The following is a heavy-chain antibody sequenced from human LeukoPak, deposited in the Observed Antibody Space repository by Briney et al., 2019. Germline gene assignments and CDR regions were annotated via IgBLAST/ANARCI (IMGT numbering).Heavy chain of an antibody. V-gene: IGHV1-3*01. Sequence: ASVKVSCKASGYTFTSYAMHWVRQAPGQRLEWMGWINAGNGNAEYSQKFQGRVTITRDTSASTAYMELSSLRSEDTAVYYCAREPGDYGDGYFDYWGQGTLVTVSS. J-gene: IGHJ4*02. CDR1: GYTFTSYA. CDR3: AREPGDYGDGYFDY. D-gene: IGHD4-17*01. CDR2: INAGNGNA.